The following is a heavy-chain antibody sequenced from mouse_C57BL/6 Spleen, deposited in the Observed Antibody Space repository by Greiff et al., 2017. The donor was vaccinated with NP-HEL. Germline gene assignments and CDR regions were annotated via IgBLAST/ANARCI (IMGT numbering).Heavy chain of an antibody. CDR2: INYDGSST. V-gene: IGHV5-16*01. Sequence: VQLKESEGGLVQPGSSMKLSCTASGFTFSDYYMAWVRQVPEKGLEWVANINYDGSSTYYLDSLKSRFIISRDNAKNILYLQMSSLKSEDTATYYCARGDYGSSPYWYFDVWGTGTTVTVSS. D-gene: IGHD1-1*01. J-gene: IGHJ1*03. CDR3: ARGDYGSSPYWYFDV. CDR1: GFTFSDYY.